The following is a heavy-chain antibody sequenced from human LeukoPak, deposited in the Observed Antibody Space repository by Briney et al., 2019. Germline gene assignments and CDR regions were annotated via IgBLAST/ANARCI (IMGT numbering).Heavy chain of an antibody. CDR1: GFTFDDYT. CDR2: ISWDGGST. J-gene: IGHJ4*02. CDR3: AKDAYCRSTSCPLDY. D-gene: IGHD2-2*01. V-gene: IGHV3-43*01. Sequence: PGGSLRLSCAASGFTFDDYTMHWVRQAPGKGLEWVSLISWDGGSTYYADSVKGRFTISRDNSKNSLYLQMNSLRTEDTALYYCAKDAYCRSTSCPLDYWGQGTLVTVSS.